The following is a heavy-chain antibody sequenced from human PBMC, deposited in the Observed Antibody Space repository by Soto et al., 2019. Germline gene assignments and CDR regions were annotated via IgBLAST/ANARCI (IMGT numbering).Heavy chain of an antibody. CDR1: GGSFSGYY. D-gene: IGHD2-15*01. CDR2: INHSGST. V-gene: IGHV4-34*01. Sequence: QVQLQQWGAGLLKPSETLSLTCAVYGGSFSGYYWSWIRQPPGKGLEWIGEINHSGSTNYNPSLKSRVARSVATSKNQFSLKLSSVTAADTAVYYCARGRDIVVVVAAPYYYMDVWGKGTTVTVSS. CDR3: ARGRDIVVVVAAPYYYMDV. J-gene: IGHJ6*03.